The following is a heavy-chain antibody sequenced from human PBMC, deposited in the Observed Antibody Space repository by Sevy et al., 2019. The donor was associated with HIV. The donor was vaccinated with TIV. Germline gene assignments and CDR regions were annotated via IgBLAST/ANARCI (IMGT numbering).Heavy chain of an antibody. CDR2: ISSTSNTI. CDR3: ARIGMITFGGAARGAFDI. Sequence: GGSLRLSCAASGFTFSTYNMHWVRQAPGKGLEWVSYISSTSNTIYYADSVKGRFTISRDNADNSLYLQMKSLRAEDTVLYYCARIGMITFGGAARGAFDIWGQGTMVTVSS. D-gene: IGHD3-16*01. J-gene: IGHJ3*02. V-gene: IGHV3-48*01. CDR1: GFTFSTYN.